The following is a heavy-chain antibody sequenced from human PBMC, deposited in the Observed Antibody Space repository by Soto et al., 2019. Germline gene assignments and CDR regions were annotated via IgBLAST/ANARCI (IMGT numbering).Heavy chain of an antibody. CDR3: ARAGRWLQGEDY. CDR2: IYYSGST. Sequence: SETLSLTCAVSGGCISSGGYSWSWIRQPPGKGLEWIGYIYYSGSTNYNPSLKSRVTISVDTSKNQFSLKLSSVTAADTAVYYGARAGRWLQGEDYWGHGILVNVS. D-gene: IGHD5-12*01. V-gene: IGHV4-61*08. J-gene: IGHJ4*01. CDR1: GGCISSGGYS.